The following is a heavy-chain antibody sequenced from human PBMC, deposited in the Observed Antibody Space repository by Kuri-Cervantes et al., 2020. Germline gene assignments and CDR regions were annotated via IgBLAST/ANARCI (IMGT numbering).Heavy chain of an antibody. CDR2: ISAYNGDT. CDR1: GYTFTRYA. D-gene: IGHD1-26*01. J-gene: IGHJ4*02. CDR3: ARGSLRNKWAGSFPGFDY. Sequence: ASVKVSCKASGYTFTRYAISWVRQAPGQGLEWMGWISAYNGDTNYAQKFQGRVTMTRDTSISTVYMELSSLRSEDTAVYYCARGSLRNKWAGSFPGFDYWGQGTLVTVSS. V-gene: IGHV1-18*01.